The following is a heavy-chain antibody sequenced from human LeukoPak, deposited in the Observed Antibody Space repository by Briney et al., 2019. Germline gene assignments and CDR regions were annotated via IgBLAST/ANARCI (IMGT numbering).Heavy chain of an antibody. J-gene: IGHJ4*02. D-gene: IGHD6-19*01. CDR1: GFTFGSYE. CDR2: ISSSAGTI. Sequence: TGGSLRLSCAASGFTFGSYEMNWVRQAPGKGLEWVSYISSSAGTIYYADSVKGRFTISRDNAKNSLYLQMNSLRAEDTAVYYCARDLPSSSGPLDYWGQGTLVTVSS. V-gene: IGHV3-48*03. CDR3: ARDLPSSSGPLDY.